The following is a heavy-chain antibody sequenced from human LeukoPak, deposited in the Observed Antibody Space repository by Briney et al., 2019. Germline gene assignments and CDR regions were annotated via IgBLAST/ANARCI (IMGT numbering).Heavy chain of an antibody. J-gene: IGHJ4*02. CDR1: GGSVSTGTYF. Sequence: SETLSLTCTVSGGSVSTGTYFWSWIRQPPGKGLEWIGEIFYSGSTNYNPSLKSRVTISVDTSKNQFSLKLNSVTAADTAVYYCARVGHYDSSGYYYPFDYWGQGTLVTVSS. V-gene: IGHV4-61*01. CDR3: ARVGHYDSSGYYYPFDY. CDR2: IFYSGST. D-gene: IGHD3-22*01.